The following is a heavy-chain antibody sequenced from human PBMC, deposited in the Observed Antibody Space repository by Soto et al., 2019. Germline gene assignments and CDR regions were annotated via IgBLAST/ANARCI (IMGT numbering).Heavy chain of an antibody. D-gene: IGHD4-4*01. Sequence: GASVKVSCKASGGTFSTYTITSVRQAPGQGLEWMGRIIPIIGIISYAQKFQGRVTISADKFTGTAYMELTGLRSDDTAVYYCAGDPDSHYNDSHASSYPWGQGTLVTVSS. V-gene: IGHV1-69*04. CDR3: AGDPDSHYNDSHASSYP. CDR2: IIPIIGII. CDR1: GGTFSTYT. J-gene: IGHJ5*02.